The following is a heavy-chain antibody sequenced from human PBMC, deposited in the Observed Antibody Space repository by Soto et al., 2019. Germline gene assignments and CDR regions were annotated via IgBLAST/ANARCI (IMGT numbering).Heavy chain of an antibody. CDR2: ISAHNGNT. Sequence: QVHLVQSGAEVKKPGASVKVSCKASGYTFTSYGITWVRQAPGQGLEWMGWISAHNGNTDYAQKLQGRVIVTRDTXTSTXXMEXXSLISDDTAVYYCARGRYGDYWGQGALVTVSS. V-gene: IGHV1-18*01. D-gene: IGHD1-1*01. CDR1: GYTFTSYG. J-gene: IGHJ4*02. CDR3: ARGRYGDY.